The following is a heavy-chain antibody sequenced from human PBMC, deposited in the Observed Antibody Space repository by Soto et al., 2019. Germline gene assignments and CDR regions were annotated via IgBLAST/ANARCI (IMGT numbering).Heavy chain of an antibody. CDR1: GYIFTDYY. D-gene: IGHD6-13*01. J-gene: IGHJ5*02. Sequence: ASVKVSCKASGYIFTDYYVHWVRQAPGQGLEWLGWINPSNGVTYYAHNFRDRATMTRDTSSSTAYMDLTRLTSDDTAVYFCARDHDHTSSNPLVPWGQGTLGTVS. CDR2: INPSNGVT. V-gene: IGHV1-2*07. CDR3: ARDHDHTSSNPLVP.